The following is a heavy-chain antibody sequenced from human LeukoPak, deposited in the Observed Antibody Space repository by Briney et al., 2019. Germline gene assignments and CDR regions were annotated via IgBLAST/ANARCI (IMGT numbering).Heavy chain of an antibody. CDR1: GGSISSYY. CDR3: ARDGATDMATRGAFDV. Sequence: PSETLSLTCTVSGGSISSYYWSWIRQPAGKGLEWIGRIYPSGSTTYNPSLESRVTISRHTSKNQFSLKLSSATAADTAVYYCARDGATDMATRGAFDVWGQGTMVTVSS. CDR2: IYPSGST. D-gene: IGHD5-18*01. J-gene: IGHJ3*01. V-gene: IGHV4-4*07.